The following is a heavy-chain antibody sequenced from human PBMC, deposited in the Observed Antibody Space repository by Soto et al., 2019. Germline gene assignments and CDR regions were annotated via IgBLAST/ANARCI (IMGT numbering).Heavy chain of an antibody. J-gene: IGHJ4*02. V-gene: IGHV3-7*01. Sequence: GASLNTSYASSGLAFSTHWMAWVRQAPGKGLEWVANRNQDGTEKYYVDSEKGRIIISSDNAKNSLYLQMNSLTAEDKALYYFESRLNNVHYYVGVFDFWGQGALVTVSS. CDR1: GLAFSTHW. CDR2: RNQDGTEK. D-gene: IGHD3-16*01. CDR3: ESRLNNVHYYVGVFDF.